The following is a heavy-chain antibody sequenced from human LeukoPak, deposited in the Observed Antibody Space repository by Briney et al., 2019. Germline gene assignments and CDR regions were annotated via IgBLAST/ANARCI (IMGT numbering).Heavy chain of an antibody. CDR1: GYTFTSYG. V-gene: IGHV1-18*01. CDR2: ISAYSGDT. D-gene: IGHD6-13*01. CDR3: ARGGIAAPFDY. J-gene: IGHJ4*02. Sequence: ASVKVSCKASGYTFTSYGISWVRQAPGQGLEWMGWISAYSGDTNYAQKFQGRVTITADESTSTAYMELSSLRSEDTAVYYCARGGIAAPFDYWGQGTLVTVSS.